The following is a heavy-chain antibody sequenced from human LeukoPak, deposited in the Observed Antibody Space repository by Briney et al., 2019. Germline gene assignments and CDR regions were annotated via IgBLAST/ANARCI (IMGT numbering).Heavy chain of an antibody. D-gene: IGHD3-22*01. CDR3: AGGDSSGYYLTRVDYFHH. J-gene: IGHJ1*01. CDR1: GGSISNGGFS. Sequence: SETLSLTCAVSGGSISNGGFSWSWIRQPPGRGLEWIGHIYHDGRTYSNPSLKSRVTISVDTSKNQFSLRLSSVTAADTAVYYCAGGDSSGYYLTRVDYFHHWGQGTLVTVSS. V-gene: IGHV4-30-2*01. CDR2: IYHDGRT.